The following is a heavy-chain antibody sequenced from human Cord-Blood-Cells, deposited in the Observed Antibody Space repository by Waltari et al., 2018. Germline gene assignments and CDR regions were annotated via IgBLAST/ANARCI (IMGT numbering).Heavy chain of an antibody. J-gene: IGHJ4*02. V-gene: IGHV1-2*04. Sequence: QVQLVQSGAAVKKPGASVKVSCKASGYTFTGHYMHWVRHDAGQGLEWMGWNNPNSGGTNYAQKFQGWVTMTRDTSISTAYMELSRLRSDDTAVYYCARGRGYGLGIENFDYWGQGTLVTVSS. CDR1: GYTFTGHY. CDR3: ARGRGYGLGIENFDY. D-gene: IGHD7-27*01. CDR2: NNPNSGGT.